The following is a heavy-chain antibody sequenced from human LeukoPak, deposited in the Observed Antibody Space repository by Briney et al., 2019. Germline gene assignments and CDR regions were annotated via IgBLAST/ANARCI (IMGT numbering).Heavy chain of an antibody. V-gene: IGHV4-59*08. CDR3: ASNCGGDCYSLDY. Sequence: SETLSLTCTVSGGSISSYYWSWIRQPPGKGLEWIGYIYYSGSTNYNPSLKSRVTISVDTSKNQFSLKLSSVTAADTAVYYCASNCGGDCYSLDYWGQGTLVTVCS. J-gene: IGHJ4*02. CDR2: IYYSGST. D-gene: IGHD2-21*02. CDR1: GGSISSYY.